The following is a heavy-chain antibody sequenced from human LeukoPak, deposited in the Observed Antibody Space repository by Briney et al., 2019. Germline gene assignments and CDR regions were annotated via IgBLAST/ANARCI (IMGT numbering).Heavy chain of an antibody. Sequence: GESLRLSCAASGFTVSSIHMVWVRQAPGKGLEWVANIKQDGSEKYYVDSVKGRFTISRDNAKNSLYLQMNSLRAEDTAVYYCAREFRDGYSGYYFDYWGQGTLVTVSS. J-gene: IGHJ4*02. V-gene: IGHV3-7*03. CDR2: IKQDGSEK. D-gene: IGHD5-24*01. CDR1: GFTVSSIH. CDR3: AREFRDGYSGYYFDY.